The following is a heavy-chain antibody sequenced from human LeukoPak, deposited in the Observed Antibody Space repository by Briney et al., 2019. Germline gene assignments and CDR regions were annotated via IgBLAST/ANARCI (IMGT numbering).Heavy chain of an antibody. V-gene: IGHV3-48*03. CDR2: ISGSGGTI. Sequence: PGGSLRLSCAASGFTFSSYEMAWVRQPPGKGLEWVSYISGSGGTIYYTDSVKGRFTTSRDNTKSSLSLQMNSLRANDTAVYYCATDLRGFPWAFDFWGQGILVTVSS. CDR3: ATDLRGFPWAFDF. CDR1: GFTFSSYE. J-gene: IGHJ4*02. D-gene: IGHD3-10*01.